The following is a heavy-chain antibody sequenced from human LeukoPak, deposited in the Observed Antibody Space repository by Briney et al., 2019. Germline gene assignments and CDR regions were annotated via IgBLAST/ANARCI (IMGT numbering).Heavy chain of an antibody. CDR3: ARAPYYYDSSGYYYLSPIDY. D-gene: IGHD3-22*01. CDR1: GGSISSSTYY. J-gene: IGHJ4*02. Sequence: SETLSLTCTVSGGSISSSTYYWGWIRQPPGKGLEWIGSIYYSGSTYYNPSLKSRVTISVDTSKNQFSLKLSSVTAADTAVYYCARAPYYYDSSGYYYLSPIDYWGQGTLVTVSS. CDR2: IYYSGST. V-gene: IGHV4-39*07.